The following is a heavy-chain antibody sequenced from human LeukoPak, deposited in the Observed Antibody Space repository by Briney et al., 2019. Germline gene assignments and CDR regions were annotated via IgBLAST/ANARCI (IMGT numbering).Heavy chain of an antibody. CDR2: INPHSGGT. J-gene: IGHJ4*02. D-gene: IGHD2-21*02. CDR3: VSEGNELLSKNFDY. Sequence: ASVKVSCTASGFTFTAYYIHWVRQAPGQGLEWMGYINPHSGGTSSPQKFQGRVTMTTDTSISAAYMELSSLISDDTAMYYCVSEGNELLSKNFDYWGQGTLVTVSS. CDR1: GFTFTAYY. V-gene: IGHV1-2*02.